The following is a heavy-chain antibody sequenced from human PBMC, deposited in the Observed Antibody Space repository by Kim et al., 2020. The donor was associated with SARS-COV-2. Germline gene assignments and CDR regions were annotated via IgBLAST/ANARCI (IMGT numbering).Heavy chain of an antibody. CDR3: ARDDGIAAAGTPEGYYYGMDV. Sequence: GGSLRLSCAASGFTFSSYSMNWVRQAPGKGLEWVSYISSSSSTIYYADSVKGRFTISRDNAKNSLYLQMNSLRDEDTAVYYCARDDGIAAAGTPEGYYYGMDVWGQGTTVTVSS. CDR2: ISSSSSTI. D-gene: IGHD6-13*01. CDR1: GFTFSSYS. J-gene: IGHJ6*02. V-gene: IGHV3-48*02.